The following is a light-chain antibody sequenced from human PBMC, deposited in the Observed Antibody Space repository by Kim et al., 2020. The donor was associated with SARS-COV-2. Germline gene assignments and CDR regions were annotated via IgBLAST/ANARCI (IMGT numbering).Light chain of an antibody. Sequence: SSELTQDPAVSVALGQTVTITCSGDNLRNYFASWYQQKPGQAPVLVMYGNNHRPSGISDRFSGSSSGNTGALTITGAQAEDEADYYCNTRDRRNPVFFGG. CDR3: NTRDRRNPVF. CDR1: NLRNYF. J-gene: IGLJ2*01. CDR2: GNN. V-gene: IGLV3-19*01.